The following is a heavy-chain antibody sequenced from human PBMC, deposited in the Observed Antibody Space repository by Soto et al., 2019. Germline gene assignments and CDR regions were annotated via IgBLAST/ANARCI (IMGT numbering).Heavy chain of an antibody. D-gene: IGHD3-10*01. J-gene: IGHJ4*02. Sequence: EVQLVQTGGGLIKPGGSLSLSCAASGLSVSDKYMSWVRQAPWKGLEWVSLTYTGGNSYFADFVKGRFIVSRDISKNTLFLHMNSLAAEDTAVYYCAREGYAYGLDFWGQGSLVTVSS. V-gene: IGHV3-53*02. CDR1: GLSVSDKY. CDR2: TYTGGNS. CDR3: AREGYAYGLDF.